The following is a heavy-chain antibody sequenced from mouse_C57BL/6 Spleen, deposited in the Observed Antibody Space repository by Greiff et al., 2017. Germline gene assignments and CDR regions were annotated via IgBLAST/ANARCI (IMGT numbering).Heavy chain of an antibody. Sequence: QVQLQQSGAELARPGASVKLSCKASGYTFTSYGISWVKQRTGQGIGWIGELYPRSGNTYYNEKFKGKATLTADKSSSTAYMELRSLTSEDSAVYFCARYDGHPYAMDYWGQGTSVTVSA. CDR1: GYTFTSYG. D-gene: IGHD2-3*01. J-gene: IGHJ4*01. V-gene: IGHV1-81*01. CDR2: LYPRSGNT. CDR3: ARYDGHPYAMDY.